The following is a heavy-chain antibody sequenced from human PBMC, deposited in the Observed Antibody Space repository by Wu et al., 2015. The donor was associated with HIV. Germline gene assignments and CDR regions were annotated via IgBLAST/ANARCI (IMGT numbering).Heavy chain of an antibody. J-gene: IGHJ4*02. CDR1: GDTFKYYA. V-gene: IGHV1-2*02. CDR2: INPNSGGT. D-gene: IGHD3-9*01. CDR3: ARDYYDVLTTYSHYFFDL. Sequence: QVHLVQSGAEVKKPGSSVKVSCKTSGDTFKYYAMNWVRQAPGQGLEWMGWINPNSGGTNYAQKFQDRVTLTGDTSISTAHMEMSGLRSDDTAVYYCARDYYDVLTTYSHYFFDLWGQGTLVTVSS.